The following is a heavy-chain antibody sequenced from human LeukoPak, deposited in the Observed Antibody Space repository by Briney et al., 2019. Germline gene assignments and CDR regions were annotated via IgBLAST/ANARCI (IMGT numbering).Heavy chain of an antibody. CDR3: AKRDDSSGYSYDH. D-gene: IGHD3-22*01. J-gene: IGHJ4*02. CDR2: ISGIGTSI. V-gene: IGHV3-23*01. CDR1: GFTFSSYA. Sequence: PGGSLRLSCAASGFTFSSYAMTWVRQAPGKGPEWVSDISGIGTSIYYADSVKGRFTISRDNSKNTLYLQMNSLRAEDTAVYYCAKRDDSSGYSYDHWGQGTLVTVSS.